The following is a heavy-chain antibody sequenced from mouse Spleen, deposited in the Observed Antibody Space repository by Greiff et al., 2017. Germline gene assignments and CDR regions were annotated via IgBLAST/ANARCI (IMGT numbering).Heavy chain of an antibody. CDR3: ARHRGITTGYFDY. CDR1: GFSLTSYG. CDR2: IWSDGST. D-gene: IGHD1-1*01. J-gene: IGHJ2*01. Sequence: QVQLKETGPGLVAPSQSLSITCTVSGFSLTSYGVHWVRQPPGKGLEWLVVIWSDGSTNYNSALKSRLSISKDNSKSQVFLKMNSLQTDDTAMYYCARHRGITTGYFDYWGQGTTLTVSS. V-gene: IGHV2-6-1*01.